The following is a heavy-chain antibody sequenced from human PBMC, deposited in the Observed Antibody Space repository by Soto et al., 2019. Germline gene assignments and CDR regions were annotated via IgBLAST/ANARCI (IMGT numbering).Heavy chain of an antibody. V-gene: IGHV3-11*06. CDR2: ISSSSSYT. Sequence: GEYLRLSCSASGFTFSDYYMSWIRQAPGKGLEWISYISSSSSYTNYADSVKGRFTISRDNAKNSLYLQMNSLRAEDTAVYYCARGRYYDLWSGYHESCGMYAWGQGTTVTVSS. CDR1: GFTFSDYY. J-gene: IGHJ6*02. CDR3: ARGRYYDLWSGYHESCGMYA. D-gene: IGHD3-3*01.